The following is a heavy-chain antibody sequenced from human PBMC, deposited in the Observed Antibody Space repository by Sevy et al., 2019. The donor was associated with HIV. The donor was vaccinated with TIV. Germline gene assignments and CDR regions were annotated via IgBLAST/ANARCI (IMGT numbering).Heavy chain of an antibody. Sequence: GGSLRLSCAASGFTFSSYAMSWVRQAPGKGLEWVSVISGNGGYTYYADSVKGRFTISRDNAKNSLYLQMNSLRAEDTAVYYCARDMADTAMVNDAFDIWGQGTMVTVSS. J-gene: IGHJ3*02. CDR2: ISGNGGYT. CDR3: ARDMADTAMVNDAFDI. V-gene: IGHV3-23*01. D-gene: IGHD5-18*01. CDR1: GFTFSSYA.